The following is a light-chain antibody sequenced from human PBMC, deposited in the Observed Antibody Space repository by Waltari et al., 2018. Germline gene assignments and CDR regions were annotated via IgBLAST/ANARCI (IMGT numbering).Light chain of an antibody. Sequence: ETTPTKSTAFMSATPRDKVNISCRASQDIDDEMNWYQQKPGEGAIFIIQEATTLVPGIPPRFSGSGYGTDFTLTINNIQSEDVASYFCLEHDNFPTHTFGQGTKLEIK. V-gene: IGKV5-2*01. CDR2: EAT. J-gene: IGKJ2*01. CDR1: QDIDDE. CDR3: LEHDNFPTHT.